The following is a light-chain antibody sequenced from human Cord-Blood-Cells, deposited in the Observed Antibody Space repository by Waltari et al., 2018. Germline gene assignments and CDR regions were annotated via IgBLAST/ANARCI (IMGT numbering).Light chain of an antibody. CDR1: QSVSSSY. CDR2: GAS. CDR3: QQDYNLFT. V-gene: IGKV3D-7*01. Sequence: EIVMTQSPATLSLSPGERATLSCRASQSVSSSYLSWYQQKPGQDPRLLIYGASTRATGIPARFSGSGSGTDFTLTISSLQPEDFAVYYCQQDYNLFTFGPGTKVDIK. J-gene: IGKJ3*01.